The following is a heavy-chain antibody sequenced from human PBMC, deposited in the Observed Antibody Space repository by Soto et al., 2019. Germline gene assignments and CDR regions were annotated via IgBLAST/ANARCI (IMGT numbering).Heavy chain of an antibody. V-gene: IGHV4-59*01. CDR3: ARDGSSGWYNWFDP. CDR1: GGSISSYY. J-gene: IGHJ5*02. CDR2: IYYSGST. D-gene: IGHD6-19*01. Sequence: SETLSLTCTVSGGSISSYYWSWIRQPPGKGLEWIGYIYYSGSTNYNPSLKSRVTISVDTSKNQFSLKLSSVTAADTAVYYCARDGSSGWYNWFDPWGQGTLVTVSS.